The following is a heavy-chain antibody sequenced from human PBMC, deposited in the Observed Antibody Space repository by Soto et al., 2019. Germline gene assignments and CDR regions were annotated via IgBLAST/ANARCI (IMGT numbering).Heavy chain of an antibody. V-gene: IGHV3-33*01. Sequence: GGSLRLSCAASGFTFSSYGMHWVRQAPGKGLEWVAVIWYDGSNKYYADSVKGRFTISRDNSKNTLYLQMNSLRAEDTAVYYCARDQRRNVLGRYFDYWGQGTLVTVSS. J-gene: IGHJ4*02. D-gene: IGHD2-8*02. CDR2: IWYDGSNK. CDR1: GFTFSSYG. CDR3: ARDQRRNVLGRYFDY.